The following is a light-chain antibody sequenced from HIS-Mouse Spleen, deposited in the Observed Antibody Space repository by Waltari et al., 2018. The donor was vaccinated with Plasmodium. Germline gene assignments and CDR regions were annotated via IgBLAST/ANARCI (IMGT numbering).Light chain of an antibody. V-gene: IGLV3-1*01. CDR2: QDS. Sequence: SYELTQPPSVSVSPGQTASITCSGDKLGDKYACWYQQKPGQSPVLAIYQDSKRPSGIHERFSGSNAGNTATLTISGTQAMDEADYYCQAWDSSTAVFGGGTKLTVL. CDR1: KLGDKY. CDR3: QAWDSSTAV. J-gene: IGLJ3*02.